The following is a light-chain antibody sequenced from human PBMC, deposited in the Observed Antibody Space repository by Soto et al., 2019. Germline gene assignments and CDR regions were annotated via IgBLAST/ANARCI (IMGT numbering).Light chain of an antibody. J-gene: IGLJ2*01. CDR3: QVWDRSSDVV. V-gene: IGLV3-21*04. Sequence: SYEPTQPPSVSVAPGKTARITCGGNNIGSKSVHWYQQKPGQAPVLVIYYDSDRPSGIPERFSGSNSGNTATLTISRVEAGDEADYYCQVWDRSSDVVFGGGTKLTVL. CDR2: YDS. CDR1: NIGSKS.